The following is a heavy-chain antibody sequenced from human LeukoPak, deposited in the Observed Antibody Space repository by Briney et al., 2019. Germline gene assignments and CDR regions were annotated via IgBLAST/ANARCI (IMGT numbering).Heavy chain of an antibody. CDR1: GGAISTYY. CDR3: ARDGPQWLAAFDS. V-gene: IGHV4-59*01. J-gene: IGHJ5*01. CDR2: VYKSGNT. D-gene: IGHD6-19*01. Sequence: SETLPLTCTVSGGAISTYYWSWIRQPPEKGLEWIGNVYKSGNTNYNPSLKSRVTISIDTSKNQFSLKLSSVTTADTALYYCARDGPQWLAAFDSWGQGALVTVSS.